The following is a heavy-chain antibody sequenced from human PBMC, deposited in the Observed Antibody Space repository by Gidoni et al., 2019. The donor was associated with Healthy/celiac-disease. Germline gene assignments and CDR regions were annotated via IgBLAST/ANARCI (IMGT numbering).Heavy chain of an antibody. V-gene: IGHV3-13*01. CDR2: IGTAGDT. CDR1: GFTFSSYD. Sequence: EVQLVESGGGLVQPGGSLRLSCAASGFTFSSYDRHWVRQATGKGLEWVSAIGTAGDTYYPGSVKGRFTISRENAKNSLYLQMNSLRAGDTAVYYCARDYYDSSGYYPFDYWGQGTLVTVSS. D-gene: IGHD3-22*01. J-gene: IGHJ4*02. CDR3: ARDYYDSSGYYPFDY.